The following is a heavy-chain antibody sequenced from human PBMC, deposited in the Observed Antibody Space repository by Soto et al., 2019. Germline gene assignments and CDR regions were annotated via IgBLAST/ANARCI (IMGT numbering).Heavy chain of an antibody. D-gene: IGHD6-19*01. CDR2: IYYSGST. J-gene: IGHJ4*02. CDR3: ASIIAVAGTEGYYFDY. Sequence: SETLSLTCTVSGGSISSYYWSWIRQPPGKGLEWIGYIYYSGSTNYNPSLKSRVTISVDTSKNQFSLKLSSVTAADTAVYYCASIIAVAGTEGYYFDYRGQRTPVPVSS. CDR1: GGSISSYY. V-gene: IGHV4-59*01.